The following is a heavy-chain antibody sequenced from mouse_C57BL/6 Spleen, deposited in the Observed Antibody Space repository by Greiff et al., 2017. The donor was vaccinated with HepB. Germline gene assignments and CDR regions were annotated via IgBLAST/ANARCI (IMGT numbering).Heavy chain of an antibody. V-gene: IGHV1-82*01. CDR3: ARSWLLL. J-gene: IGHJ2*01. CDR1: GYAFSSSW. CDR2: IYPGDGDT. Sequence: QVQLQQSGPELVKPGASVKISCKASGYAFSSSWMNWVKQRPGKGLEWIGRIYPGDGDTNYNGKFKGKATLTADKSSSTAYMQLSSLTSEDSAVYFCARSWLLLWGQGTTLTVSS. D-gene: IGHD2-3*01.